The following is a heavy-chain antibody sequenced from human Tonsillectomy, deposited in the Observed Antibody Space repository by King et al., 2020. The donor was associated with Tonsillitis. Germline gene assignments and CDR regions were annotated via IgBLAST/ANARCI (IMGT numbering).Heavy chain of an antibody. CDR1: GFTFSSYA. D-gene: IGHD6-19*01. CDR3: SRDSSSGWYLRDNGNWVDP. V-gene: IGHV3-30-3*01. J-gene: IGHJ5*02. CDR2: ISYDGSNK. Sequence: QLVQSGGGVVQPGRSLRLSCAASGFTFSSYAMHWVRQAPGKGLEWVAVISYDGSNKYYADSVKGRFTISRDNSKNTLYLQMNSLRAEDTAVYYCSRDSSSGWYLRDNGNWVDPWGQGTLVTVSS.